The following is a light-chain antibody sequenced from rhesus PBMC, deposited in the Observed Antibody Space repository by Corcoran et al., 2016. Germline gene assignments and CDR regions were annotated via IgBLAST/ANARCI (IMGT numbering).Light chain of an antibody. CDR2: DAS. J-gene: IGKJ2*01. Sequence: DIQMTQSPSSLSASAGDRVTVTCRTSQAINREVSWYQQNPGKALTLLVYDASNLQTGASSRFSGSGSGTDFTLAISYLQPENVATNYCKQDYPAPSGFDQGAKVNIK. CDR1: QAINRE. V-gene: IGKV1-94*01. CDR3: KQDYPAPSG.